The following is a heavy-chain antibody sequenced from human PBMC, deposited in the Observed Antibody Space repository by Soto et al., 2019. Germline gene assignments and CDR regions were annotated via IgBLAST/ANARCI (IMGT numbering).Heavy chain of an antibody. J-gene: IGHJ4*02. D-gene: IGHD3-22*01. V-gene: IGHV3-23*01. Sequence: GESLKISCAASGFTFSNYAMSWVRQAPGKGLEWVSSISGSGDRTYYADSVKGRFTISRDNSENTVYLQMNSLRAEDTALYYCAKDRDSSGYYYRNYWGQGTLVTVSS. CDR3: AKDRDSSGYYYRNY. CDR1: GFTFSNYA. CDR2: ISGSGDRT.